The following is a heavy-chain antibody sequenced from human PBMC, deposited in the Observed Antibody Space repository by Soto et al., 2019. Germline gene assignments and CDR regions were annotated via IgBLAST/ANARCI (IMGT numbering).Heavy chain of an antibody. CDR2: IFSNDEK. CDR1: GFSLSNARMG. CDR3: ARMRYDFWSGNPEIDY. Sequence: QVTLKESGPVLVKPTETLTLTCTVSGFSLSNARMGVSWIRQPPGKALEWLAHIFSNDEKSYSTTLKSRLTIYKETSKSQVVLTMTNMEPVDTATYYCARMRYDFWSGNPEIDYWGQGTLVTGSS. J-gene: IGHJ4*02. V-gene: IGHV2-26*01. D-gene: IGHD3-3*01.